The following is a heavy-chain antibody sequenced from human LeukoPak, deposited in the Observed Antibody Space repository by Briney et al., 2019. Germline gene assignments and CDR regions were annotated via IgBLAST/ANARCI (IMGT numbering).Heavy chain of an antibody. V-gene: IGHV1-18*01. D-gene: IGHD6-6*01. Sequence: ASVKVSCKASGYTFTSYGISWARQAPGQGLEWMGWISAYNGNTNYAQKLQGRVTMTTDTSTSTAYMELSRLRSDDTAVYYCASSSSSGMGYYYYMDVWGKGTTVTVSS. CDR3: ASSSSSGMGYYYYMDV. CDR2: ISAYNGNT. CDR1: GYTFTSYG. J-gene: IGHJ6*03.